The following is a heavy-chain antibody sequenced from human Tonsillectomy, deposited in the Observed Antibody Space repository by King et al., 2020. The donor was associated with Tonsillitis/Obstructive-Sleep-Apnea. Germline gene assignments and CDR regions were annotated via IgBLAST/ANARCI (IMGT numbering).Heavy chain of an antibody. CDR3: TTGREWEQLRVDY. CDR2: IKSRTHGETT. J-gene: IGHJ4*02. CDR1: GFIFSNAW. D-gene: IGHD1/OR15-1a*01. V-gene: IGHV3-15*01. Sequence: VQLVESGGGLVKPGGSLRLSCAASGFIFSNAWMSWVRQAPWKGLEWFGRIKSRTHGETTDYAAPVKGRFTISRADSKSTLYLQMNNLKTEDTALYYCTTGREWEQLRVDYWGQGTLVTVSS.